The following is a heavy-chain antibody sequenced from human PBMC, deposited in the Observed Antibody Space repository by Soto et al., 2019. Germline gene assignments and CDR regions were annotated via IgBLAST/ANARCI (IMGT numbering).Heavy chain of an antibody. Sequence: QVHLVQSGAEVKKPGASVKVSCKGSGYNFTTYGITWVRQAPGQGLEWMGWIGAHNGNTNYAQKLQGRVTVTRHTSTSTAYMALRSLRSDDTAVYYSTRGSYGDYWGPGALVTFSS. J-gene: IGHJ4*02. CDR1: GYNFTTYG. CDR3: TRGSYGDY. CDR2: IGAHNGNT. V-gene: IGHV1-18*01. D-gene: IGHD3-10*01.